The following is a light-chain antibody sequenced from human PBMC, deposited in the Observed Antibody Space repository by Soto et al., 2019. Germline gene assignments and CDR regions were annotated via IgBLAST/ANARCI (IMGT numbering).Light chain of an antibody. J-gene: IGLJ1*01. V-gene: IGLV2-8*01. CDR1: SSDVGAYNY. CDR3: CSLTTSHTYV. Sequence: QSVLTQPPSASGSLGQSVTISCTGTSSDVGAYNYVSWYQQHPGKAPKLMIYEVTRRPSGVPDRFSGSKSGNTASLNVSGLQADDEADYYCCSLTTSHTYVFGSGTKVTVL. CDR2: EVT.